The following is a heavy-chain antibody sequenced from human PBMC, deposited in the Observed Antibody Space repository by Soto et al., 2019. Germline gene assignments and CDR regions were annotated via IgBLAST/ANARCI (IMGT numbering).Heavy chain of an antibody. CDR1: GFTFSIYA. V-gene: IGHV3-23*01. CDR2: ISGSGGST. CDR3: SRYILSTSVRYSDP. D-gene: IGHD2-2*01. J-gene: IGHJ5*02. Sequence: GGSLRLSCAASGFTFSIYAMSWVRQAPGKGLEWVSAISGSGGSTYYADSVKGRFTISRDHSKNTIYLQMNSLRAEDTAVYYCSRYILSTSVRYSDPWGQGTLVTVSS.